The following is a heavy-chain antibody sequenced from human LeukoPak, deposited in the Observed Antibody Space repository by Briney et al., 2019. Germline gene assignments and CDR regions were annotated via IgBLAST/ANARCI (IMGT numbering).Heavy chain of an antibody. Sequence: ASVKVSCKASGYTFTGYYMHWVRQAPGQGLEWMGRINPNSGGTNYAQKFQGRATMTRDTSISTAYMELSRLRSDDTAVYYCARAKGSGSTTLDYWGQGTLVTVSS. CDR2: INPNSGGT. CDR1: GYTFTGYY. V-gene: IGHV1-2*06. D-gene: IGHD3-10*01. CDR3: ARAKGSGSTTLDY. J-gene: IGHJ4*02.